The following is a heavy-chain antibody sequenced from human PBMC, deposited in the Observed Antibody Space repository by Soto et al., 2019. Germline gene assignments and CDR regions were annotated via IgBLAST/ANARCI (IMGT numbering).Heavy chain of an antibody. V-gene: IGHV3-48*03. D-gene: IGHD2-21*01. CDR1: GFDFSGSE. CDR2: ITGSGGAI. Sequence: EVKLVESGGDLVQPGGSLRLSCTASGFDFSGSEMNWFRQTPGKGLEWLAYITGSGGAIFHADSVKGRFSISRDNAKNSLFLVMNTLTVDDAGVYYCAKVAPFILGSPIWGQGTLVTVSS. J-gene: IGHJ4*02. CDR3: AKVAPFILGSPI.